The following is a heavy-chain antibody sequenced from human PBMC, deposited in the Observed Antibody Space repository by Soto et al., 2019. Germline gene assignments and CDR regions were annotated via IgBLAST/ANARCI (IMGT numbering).Heavy chain of an antibody. CDR3: SPIPNYYQYDWFDP. Sequence: QITLKESGPTLVKPTQTLTLTCTFSGFSLTTRGVGVGWIRQPPGKALECLALIYWDDDKRYSPSLQSRLSITKDTSKNRVALTMTNVDPVDTATYYCSPIPNYYQYDWFDPWGQGTLVSVSS. CDR2: IYWDDDK. D-gene: IGHD3-16*01. V-gene: IGHV2-5*02. J-gene: IGHJ5*02. CDR1: GFSLTTRGVG.